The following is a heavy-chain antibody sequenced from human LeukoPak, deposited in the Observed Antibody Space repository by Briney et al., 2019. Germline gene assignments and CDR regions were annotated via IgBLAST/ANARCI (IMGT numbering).Heavy chain of an antibody. J-gene: IGHJ4*02. CDR1: GFTFSSYG. Sequence: PGRSLRLSCAASGFTFSSYGMHWVRQAPGKGLEWVAVIWYDGSNKYYADSVKGRFTISRDNSKNTLYLQMYSLRAEDTAVYYCAREGADSSGWYWGYWGQGTLVTVSS. D-gene: IGHD6-19*01. V-gene: IGHV3-33*01. CDR2: IWYDGSNK. CDR3: AREGADSSGWYWGY.